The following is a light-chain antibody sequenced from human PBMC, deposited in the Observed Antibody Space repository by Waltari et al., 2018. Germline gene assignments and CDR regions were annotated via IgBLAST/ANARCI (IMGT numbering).Light chain of an antibody. CDR1: SLRSYY. CDR3: NSRDSSGNHVV. J-gene: IGLJ2*01. CDR2: GKN. Sequence: SSELTQDPAVSVALGQTVRTTCQGDSLRSYYASRYQQKPGQAPVLVNYGKNNRPSGIPDRFSGSSSGNTASLTITGAQAEDEADYYCNSRDSSGNHVVFGGGTKLTVL. V-gene: IGLV3-19*01.